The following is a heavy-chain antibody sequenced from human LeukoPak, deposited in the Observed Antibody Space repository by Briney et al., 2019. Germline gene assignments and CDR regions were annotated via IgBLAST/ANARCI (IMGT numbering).Heavy chain of an antibody. CDR1: GYSFTSYW. CDR3: ARHYNPSYYDRSGYPYYFDY. CDR2: IYPGDSDT. V-gene: IGHV5-51*01. D-gene: IGHD3-22*01. J-gene: IGHJ4*02. Sequence: GESLKISCKGSGYSFTSYWIGWVRQMTGKGLEWMGIIYPGDSDTRYSPSFQGQVTISADKSISPAYLQWSSLKASDTAMYYCARHYNPSYYDRSGYPYYFDYWGQGTLVTVSS.